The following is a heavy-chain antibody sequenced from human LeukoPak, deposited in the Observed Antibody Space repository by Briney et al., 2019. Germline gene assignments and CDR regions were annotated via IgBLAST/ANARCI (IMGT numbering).Heavy chain of an antibody. Sequence: TSETLSLTCTVSGGSISSYYWSWIRQPAGKGLEWIGRIYTSGSTNYNPSLKSRVTISVDTSKNQFSLKLSSVTAADTAVYYCARAQINDYVWGSYPTSWFDPWGQGTLVTVSS. V-gene: IGHV4-4*07. CDR1: GGSISSYY. J-gene: IGHJ5*02. D-gene: IGHD3-16*02. CDR3: ARAQINDYVWGSYPTSWFDP. CDR2: IYTSGST.